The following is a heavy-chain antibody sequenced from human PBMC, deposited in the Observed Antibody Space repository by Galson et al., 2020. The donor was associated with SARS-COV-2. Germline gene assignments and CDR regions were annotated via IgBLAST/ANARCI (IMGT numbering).Heavy chain of an antibody. J-gene: IGHJ3*02. CDR2: IHSGEST. CDR3: AGKRLDAFDI. Sequence: SETLSLTCTVSGDSISSGDYYWTWIRQPAAKGLEWIGRIHSGESTNYNPALLSRVTISTDTSKNQFSLKLNSVTAADTAIYYCAGKRLDAFDIWGQGTMVTVSS. V-gene: IGHV4-61*02. CDR1: GDSISSGDYY.